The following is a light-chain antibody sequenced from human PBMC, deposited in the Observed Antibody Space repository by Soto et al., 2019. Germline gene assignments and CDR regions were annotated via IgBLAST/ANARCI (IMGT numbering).Light chain of an antibody. CDR1: RLGKRF. V-gene: IGLV3-1*01. CDR3: QAWDSGIVV. Sequence: SYELIQPPAVSVSPGQIANITCSADRLGKRFVSWYQQRPGQSPVVLIFQDSQRPSGSPERFSGSNSGNTATLTISGTQALDEADYYCQAWDSGIVVFGGGTKVTVL. CDR2: QDS. J-gene: IGLJ2*01.